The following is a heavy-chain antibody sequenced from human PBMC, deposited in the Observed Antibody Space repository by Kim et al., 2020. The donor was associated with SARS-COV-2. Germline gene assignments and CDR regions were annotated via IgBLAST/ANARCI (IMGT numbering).Heavy chain of an antibody. J-gene: IGHJ4*02. CDR3: ARWDQLTSFDH. CDR2: IHYSGST. Sequence: SETLSLTCTVSGDSISSSNYYWGWIRQPPGKGLEWIGNIHYSGSTFHNPSLKLRVTISVDTSKKQLSLKVRSVTAADTAVYYCARWDQLTSFDHWGQGTLVTVSP. V-gene: IGHV4-39*07. CDR1: GDSISSSNYY. D-gene: IGHD2-2*01.